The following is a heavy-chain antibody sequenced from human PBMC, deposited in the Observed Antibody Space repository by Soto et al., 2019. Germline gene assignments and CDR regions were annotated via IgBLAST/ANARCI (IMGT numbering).Heavy chain of an antibody. J-gene: IGHJ4*02. CDR2: VYYSGTT. CDR1: GGSISSSSYY. CDR3: ARLIHCKTTSCYFDY. Sequence: QLQLQESGPGLVKPSETLSLTCTVSGGSISSSSYYWAWVRQPPGKGLEWIGSVYYSGTTYYNPSLKSRVTISGDQSKNQFSLKLSSVTAADTAVFYCARLIHCKTTSCYFDYWGQGTLVTVSS. V-gene: IGHV4-39*01. D-gene: IGHD2-2*01.